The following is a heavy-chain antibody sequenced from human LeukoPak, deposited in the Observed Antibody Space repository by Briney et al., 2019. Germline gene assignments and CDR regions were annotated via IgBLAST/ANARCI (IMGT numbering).Heavy chain of an antibody. CDR2: MSADNGNT. CDR3: AREYSGSNWWFDP. J-gene: IGHJ5*02. Sequence: SCKAXXYTXTSYDINWVRQAPGQGLEWMGWMSADNGNTNYAQKLQGRVTMTTDTSTRTAYMELRSLRSDDTAVYYCAREYSGSNWWFDPWGQGTLVTVSS. D-gene: IGHD1-26*01. CDR1: XYTXTSYD. V-gene: IGHV1-18*01.